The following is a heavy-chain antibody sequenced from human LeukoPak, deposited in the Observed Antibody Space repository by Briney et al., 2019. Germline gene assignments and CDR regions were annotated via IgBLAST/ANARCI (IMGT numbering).Heavy chain of an antibody. V-gene: IGHV3-64D*06. J-gene: IGHJ4*02. CDR1: GFTFSSYA. D-gene: IGHD1-26*01. CDR3: ARAISGSYYDY. CDR2: ISSNGGHT. Sequence: GGSLRLSCSASGFTFSSYAMHWVRQAPGKGLEYVSAISSNGGHTYYADSVKGRFTISRDNSKNTLYLQMSSLRVEDTAVYYCARAISGSYYDYWGQGTLVAVSS.